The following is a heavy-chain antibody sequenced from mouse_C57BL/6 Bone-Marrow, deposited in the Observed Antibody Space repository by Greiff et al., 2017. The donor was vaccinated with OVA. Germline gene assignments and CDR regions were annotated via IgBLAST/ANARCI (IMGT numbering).Heavy chain of an antibody. Sequence: QVQLQQSGAELVRPGTSVKVSCKASGYAFTNYLIEWVKQRPGQGLEWIGVFNPGSGGTNYNEKFKGKATLTADKSSSTAYMQLSSLTSEDSAVYFCARYDYDRGGFDYWGQGTTLTVSS. D-gene: IGHD2-4*01. CDR2: FNPGSGGT. CDR1: GYAFTNYL. CDR3: ARYDYDRGGFDY. J-gene: IGHJ2*01. V-gene: IGHV1-54*01.